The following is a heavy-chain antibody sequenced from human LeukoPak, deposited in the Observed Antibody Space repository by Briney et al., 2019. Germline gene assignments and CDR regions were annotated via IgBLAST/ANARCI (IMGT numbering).Heavy chain of an antibody. Sequence: SETLSLTCTVSGGSISSSSYYWGWIRQPPGKGLEWIGSIYYSGSTNYNPSLKSRVTISVDTSKNQFSLKLSSVTAADTAVYYCARDTPYYYGSGSYSRAFDIWGQGTMVTVSS. CDR3: ARDTPYYYGSGSYSRAFDI. CDR2: IYYSGST. CDR1: GGSISSSSYY. J-gene: IGHJ3*02. V-gene: IGHV4-39*07. D-gene: IGHD3-10*01.